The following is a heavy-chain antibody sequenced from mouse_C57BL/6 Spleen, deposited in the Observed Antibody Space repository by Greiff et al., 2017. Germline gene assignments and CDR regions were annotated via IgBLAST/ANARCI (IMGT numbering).Heavy chain of an antibody. CDR1: GYNIKNTY. V-gene: IGHV14-3*01. CDR2: IDPANGNT. J-gene: IGHJ2*01. Sequence: VQLQESVAELVRPGASVTLSCTASGYNIKNTYMNWVKQRPEQGLEWIGRIDPANGNTKYAPKFQGKATITADTASNTAYLQLSSLTSEDTAIYYCASDGPRPFDDWGQGTTLTVAS. CDR3: ASDGPRPFDD. D-gene: IGHD2-3*01.